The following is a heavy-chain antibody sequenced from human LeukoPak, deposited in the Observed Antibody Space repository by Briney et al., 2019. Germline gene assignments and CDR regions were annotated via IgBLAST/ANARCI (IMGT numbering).Heavy chain of an antibody. V-gene: IGHV1-2*02. J-gene: IGHJ2*01. CDR1: GHTFTAHY. CDR2: IDPNSGGT. D-gene: IGHD3-10*01. Sequence: ASVKVSCRASGHTFTAHYIHWVRQAPGQGLEWMGWIDPNSGGTNYAQKFLGSVTMTGDTSINTAFMELSRLRSDDTAIYYCARGRGTTMVRGVITNYFDLWGRGSLVTVSS. CDR3: ARGRGTTMVRGVITNYFDL.